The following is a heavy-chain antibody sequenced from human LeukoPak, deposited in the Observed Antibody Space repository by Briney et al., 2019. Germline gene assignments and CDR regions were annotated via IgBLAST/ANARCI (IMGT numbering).Heavy chain of an antibody. V-gene: IGHV4-34*01. D-gene: IGHD3-9*01. Sequence: SETLSLTCAVYGGSFSGYYWSWIRQPPGKGLEWIGSIYYSGSTYYNPSLKSRVTISVDTSKNQFSLKLSSVTAADTAVYYCARYLQYYDILTGYPGGFDPWGQGTLVTVSS. CDR3: ARYLQYYDILTGYPGGFDP. J-gene: IGHJ5*02. CDR2: IYYSGST. CDR1: GGSFSGYY.